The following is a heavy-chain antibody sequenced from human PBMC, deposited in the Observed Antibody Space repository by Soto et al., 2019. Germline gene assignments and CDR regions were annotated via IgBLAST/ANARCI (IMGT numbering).Heavy chain of an antibody. CDR2: ISGRGDTT. J-gene: IGHJ6*02. CDR3: ADSVPAATHYDYYDMDV. D-gene: IGHD2-2*01. CDR1: GFTFTYYS. Sequence: EVQLLESGGGLVQPGGSLRLSCVASSGFTFTYYSMSWVRQAPGKGLEWVALISGRGDTTYYADSVKGRFTISRDNFKSTLYLQMNSLRADDTAVYYCADSVPAATHYDYYDMDVWGQGTTVTVSS. V-gene: IGHV3-23*01.